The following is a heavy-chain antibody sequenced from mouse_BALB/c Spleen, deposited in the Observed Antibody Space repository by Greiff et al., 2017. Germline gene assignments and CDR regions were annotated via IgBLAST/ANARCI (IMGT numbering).Heavy chain of an antibody. CDR1: GYSFTGYY. CDR2: ISCYNGAT. J-gene: IGHJ2*01. Sequence: LVKTGASVKISCKASGYSFTGYYMHWVKQSHGKSLEWIGYISCYNGATSYNQKFKGKATFTVDTSSSTAYMQFNSLTSEDSAVYDCARAYDGYYGYFDYWGQGTTLTVSS. CDR3: ARAYDGYYGYFDY. V-gene: IGHV1S34*01. D-gene: IGHD2-3*01.